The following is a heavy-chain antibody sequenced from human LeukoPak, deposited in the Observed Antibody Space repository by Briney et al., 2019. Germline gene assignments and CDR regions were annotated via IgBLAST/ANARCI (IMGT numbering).Heavy chain of an antibody. J-gene: IGHJ4*02. CDR1: GYTFTAYY. V-gene: IGHV1-2*02. Sequence: ASVKVSCKASGYTFTAYYMHWVRQAPGQGLESMGWIHGNSGGTNYAQKFHGRVTMTRDTSISTAYMELSRLRSDDTAVYYCARGGIQLWFLVDYWGQGTLVTVSS. D-gene: IGHD5-18*01. CDR2: IHGNSGGT. CDR3: ARGGIQLWFLVDY.